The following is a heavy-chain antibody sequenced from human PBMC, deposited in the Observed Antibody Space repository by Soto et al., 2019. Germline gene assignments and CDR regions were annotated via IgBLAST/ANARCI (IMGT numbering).Heavy chain of an antibody. Sequence: SETLSLTCTVSGGSISSSSYYWGWIRQPPGKGLEWIGSIYYSGSTYYNPSLKSRVTISVDTSKNQFSLKLSSVTAADTAVYYCARRGIVLMVYAIEVPRGEFDPWGQGTLVTVSS. J-gene: IGHJ5*02. D-gene: IGHD2-8*01. CDR2: IYYSGST. CDR3: ARRGIVLMVYAIEVPRGEFDP. CDR1: GGSISSSSYY. V-gene: IGHV4-39*01.